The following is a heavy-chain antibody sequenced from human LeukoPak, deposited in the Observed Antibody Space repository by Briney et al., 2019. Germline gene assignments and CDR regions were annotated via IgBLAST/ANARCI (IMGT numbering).Heavy chain of an antibody. V-gene: IGHV4-34*01. CDR2: VSHSGTT. J-gene: IGHJ2*01. CDR1: SGSFSGYY. Sequence: PSETLSLTCAVYSGSFSGYYWSWIRQTPGKGLEWIGEVSHSGTTTYNPSLESRVTISVDTSKSQFSLNLRSVTAADTAVYYCARRGMDWNYVWYFDLWGRGTLVSVSS. CDR3: ARRGMDWNYVWYFDL. D-gene: IGHD1-7*01.